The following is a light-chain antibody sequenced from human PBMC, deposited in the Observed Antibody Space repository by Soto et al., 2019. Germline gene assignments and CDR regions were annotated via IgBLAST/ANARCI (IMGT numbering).Light chain of an antibody. J-gene: IGKJ2*01. CDR3: QHSSSTSSYT. V-gene: IGKV1-39*01. CDR2: AAS. CDR1: QSISTF. Sequence: DIQMTQSPSSLSASVGDRVTITCRASQSISTFLNWYQQKPGKAPKGLIYAASSLQSGVPSRFSGSGSGTDFTLTISSLQPEDFATYYCQHSSSTSSYTFGQGTKLEIK.